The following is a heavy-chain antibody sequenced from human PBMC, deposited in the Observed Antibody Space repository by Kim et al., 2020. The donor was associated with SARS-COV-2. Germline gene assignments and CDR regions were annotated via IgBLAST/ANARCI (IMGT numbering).Heavy chain of an antibody. D-gene: IGHD5-18*01. CDR3: ARARCSGYSYGYVRYYYGMDV. CDR2: INHSGST. J-gene: IGHJ6*02. CDR1: GGSFSGYY. V-gene: IGHV4-34*01. Sequence: SETLSLTCAVYGGSFSGYYWSWIRQPPGKGLEWIGEINHSGSTNYNPSLKSRVTISVDTSKNQFSLKLSSVTAADTAVYYCARARCSGYSYGYVRYYYGMDVWGQGTTVTVSS.